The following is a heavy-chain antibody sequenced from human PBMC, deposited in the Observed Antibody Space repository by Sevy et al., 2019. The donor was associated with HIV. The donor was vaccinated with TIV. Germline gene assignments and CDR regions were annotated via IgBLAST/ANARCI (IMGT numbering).Heavy chain of an antibody. CDR3: TSRFGGYYYDSSGYYDQGAGAFDI. CDR1: GFTFSGSA. D-gene: IGHD3-22*01. CDR2: IRSKANSYAT. J-gene: IGHJ3*02. Sequence: GGFLRLSCAASGFTFSGSAMHWVRQASGKGLEWVGRIRSKANSYATAYAASVKGRFTISRDDSKNTAYLQMNSLKTEDTAVYYCTSRFGGYYYDSSGYYDQGAGAFDIWGQGTMVTVSS. V-gene: IGHV3-73*01.